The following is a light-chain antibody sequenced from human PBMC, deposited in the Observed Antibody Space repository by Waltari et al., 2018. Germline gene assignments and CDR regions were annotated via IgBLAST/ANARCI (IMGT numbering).Light chain of an antibody. V-gene: IGKV3-11*01. CDR1: QYIDTD. J-gene: IGKJ1*01. CDR3: QQRRSWPRT. CDR2: DAS. Sequence: EIVLTQSPGTLSLSPGDRATLPCRASQYIDTDLGWYQHRPGQAPRRLIFDASNRAAGVPARFSGSGYGTDFTLTISSLEPEDSAVYYCQQRRSWPRTFGQGTRVEIK.